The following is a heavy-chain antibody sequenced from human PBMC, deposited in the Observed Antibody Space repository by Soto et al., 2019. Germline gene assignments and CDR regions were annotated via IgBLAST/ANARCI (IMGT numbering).Heavy chain of an antibody. V-gene: IGHV1-18*01. J-gene: IGHJ3*02. CDR2: ISAYNGNT. D-gene: IGHD2-15*01. CDR3: ARDSVAAESYIDAFDI. Sequence: ASVKVSCKASGYTFTSYGISWVRQAPGQGLEWMGWISAYNGNTNYAQKLQGRVTMTTDTSTSTAYMELRSLRSDDTAVYYCARDSVAAESYIDAFDIWGQGTMVNVSS. CDR1: GYTFTSYG.